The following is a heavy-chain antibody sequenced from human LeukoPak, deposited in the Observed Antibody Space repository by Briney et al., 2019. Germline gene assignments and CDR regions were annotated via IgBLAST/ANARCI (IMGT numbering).Heavy chain of an antibody. CDR1: GYSISSGYY. CDR3: GRYGDNAGAY. CDR2: MFYTGYTGST. J-gene: IGHJ4*02. Sequence: SQTLSPTCTVSGYSISSGYYWGWIRQPPGKGLEWIGSMFYTGYTGSTYYNPSLKSRVTISVDTSKNQSSLKVTSMTAADTAVYYCGRYGDNAGAYWGQGTLVTVSS. D-gene: IGHD4-17*01. V-gene: IGHV4-38-2*02.